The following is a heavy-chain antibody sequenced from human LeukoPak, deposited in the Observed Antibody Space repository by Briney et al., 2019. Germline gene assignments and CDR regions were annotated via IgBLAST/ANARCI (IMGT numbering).Heavy chain of an antibody. J-gene: IGHJ5*02. V-gene: IGHV3-30-3*01. Sequence: GGSLRLSCAASGFTFSSYEMHWVRQAPGKGLEWVAVISYDGSNKYYADSVKGRFTISRDMSKNTLYLQMNSLRPEDTAVYYCARPMVPGGNWFDPWGQGTLVTVSS. CDR2: ISYDGSNK. D-gene: IGHD3-10*01. CDR3: ARPMVPGGNWFDP. CDR1: GFTFSSYE.